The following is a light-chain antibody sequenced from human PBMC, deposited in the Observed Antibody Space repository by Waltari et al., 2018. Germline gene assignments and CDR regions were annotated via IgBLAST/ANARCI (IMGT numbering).Light chain of an antibody. CDR2: DVN. J-gene: IGLJ2*01. CDR3: SSYTSITTVV. V-gene: IGLV2-14*03. Sequence: QSALTQPASVSGSPGQSITISCTGTSSDVGNYNYVSWFQQHPGKAPQLIIHDVNKGPSGVSNRFSGSKSANTAYLTSSGLQAEDEADYYCSSYTSITTVVFGGGTKLTVL. CDR1: SSDVGNYNY.